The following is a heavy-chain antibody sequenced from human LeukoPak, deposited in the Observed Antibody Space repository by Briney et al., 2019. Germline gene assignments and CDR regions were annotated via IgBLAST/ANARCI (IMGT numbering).Heavy chain of an antibody. CDR2: ISTTSRAI. D-gene: IGHD3-16*01. V-gene: IGHV3-48*02. CDR3: ARDKGGQALIAPLDY. J-gene: IGHJ4*02. Sequence: GGSLRLSCAASGFTFSCYTMNWVRQAPGKGLEWVAHISTTSRAIYYADSVRGRFTVSRDNAKNSLFLQMNSLRDEDTAIYYCARDKGGQALIAPLDYWGQGTMVTVSS. CDR1: GFTFSCYT.